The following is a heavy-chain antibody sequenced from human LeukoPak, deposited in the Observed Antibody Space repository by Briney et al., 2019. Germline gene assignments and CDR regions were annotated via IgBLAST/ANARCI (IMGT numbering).Heavy chain of an antibody. D-gene: IGHD6-13*01. J-gene: IGHJ2*01. CDR3: ARGGQQLDFFCSADWYFDL. CDR2: IGTAGDP. V-gene: IGHV3-13*05. CDR1: GFTFSSYD. Sequence: GGSLRLSCAASGFTFSSYDMHWVRQATGKGLEWVSAIGTAGDPYYPGSVKGRFTISRENAKNSLYLQMNSLRAGDTAVYYCARGGQQLDFFCSADWYFDLWGRGTLVTVSS.